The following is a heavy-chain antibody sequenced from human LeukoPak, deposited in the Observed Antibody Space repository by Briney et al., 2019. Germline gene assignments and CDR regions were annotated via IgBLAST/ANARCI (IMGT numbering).Heavy chain of an antibody. V-gene: IGHV3-7*01. J-gene: IGHJ4*02. CDR2: IKYDGSEK. Sequence: GGSLRLSRAASGFTFSSYWMTWVRQAPGKGLEWVANIKYDGSEKDYMDSVKGRFTISRDNAKNSLYLQMNSLRAEDTAVYYCARDIEAAGLFLDYWGQGTLVTVSS. D-gene: IGHD6-13*01. CDR1: GFTFSSYW. CDR3: ARDIEAAGLFLDY.